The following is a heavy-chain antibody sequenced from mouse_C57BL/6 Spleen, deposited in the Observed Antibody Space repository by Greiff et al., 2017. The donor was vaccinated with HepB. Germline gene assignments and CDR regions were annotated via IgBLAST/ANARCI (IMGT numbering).Heavy chain of an antibody. CDR1: GYTFTSYW. CDR2: INPSSGYT. D-gene: IGHD1-1*01. Sequence: VNVVESGAELAKPGASVKLSCKASGYTFTSYWMHWVKQRPGQGLEWIGYINPSSGYTKYNQKFKDKATLTADKSSSTAYMQLSSLTYEDSAVYYCARSITTVVAPYYAMDYWGQGTSVTVSS. V-gene: IGHV1-7*01. CDR3: ARSITTVVAPYYAMDY. J-gene: IGHJ4*01.